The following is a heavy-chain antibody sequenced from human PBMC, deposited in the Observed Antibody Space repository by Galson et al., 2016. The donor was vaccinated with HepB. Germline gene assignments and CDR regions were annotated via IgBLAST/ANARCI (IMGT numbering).Heavy chain of an antibody. J-gene: IGHJ6*02. CDR3: ARDKSFYYYGMDV. Sequence: SLRLSCAASGFAFSGSAMHWVRQAPGKGLEWVAVISYDGSSKYYADSVKGRVTVSRDNSNNTLYLQMTSLSPGDTAVYYCARDKSFYYYGMDVWGQGTTVTVSS. CDR2: ISYDGSSK. V-gene: IGHV3-30*04. CDR1: GFAFSGSA.